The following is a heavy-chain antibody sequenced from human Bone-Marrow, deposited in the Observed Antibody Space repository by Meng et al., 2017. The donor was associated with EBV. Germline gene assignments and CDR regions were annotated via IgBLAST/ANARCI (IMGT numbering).Heavy chain of an antibody. J-gene: IGHJ4*02. V-gene: IGHV4-4*02. CDR1: GGSIRSSNW. Sequence: GRLQEWGPRRVKPSGTLSLTCVGPGGSIRSSNWWSCVRQPPGKGLEWIGEIFYGGSTNYNPSLESRVTISVDKSKNQFSLKLSSVTAADTAVYYCAAGFRELVRSRDYWGQGTLVTVSS. D-gene: IGHD3-10*01. CDR3: AAGFRELVRSRDY. CDR2: IFYGGST.